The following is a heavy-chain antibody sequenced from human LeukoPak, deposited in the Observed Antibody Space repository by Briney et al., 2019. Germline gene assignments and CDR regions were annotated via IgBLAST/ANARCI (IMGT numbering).Heavy chain of an antibody. CDR1: GGSISSYY. CDR2: FYSGGGT. V-gene: IGHV4-4*07. CDR3: ARLYSGYDLPGSLANYYFDY. D-gene: IGHD5-12*01. J-gene: IGHJ4*02. Sequence: KASETLSLTCTVRGGSISSYYWSWIRQPAGEGLGWIGRFYSGGGTIYNLSPKGRVTMSVATSKHQSSLKLSCVTSADTAVYYCARLYSGYDLPGSLANYYFDYRGQGSLVTDSS.